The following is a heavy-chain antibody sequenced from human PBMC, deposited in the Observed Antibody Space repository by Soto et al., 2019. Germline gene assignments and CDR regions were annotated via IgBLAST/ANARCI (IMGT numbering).Heavy chain of an antibody. CDR3: CTGPVTQHYWFYDMDV. D-gene: IGHD3-3*02. CDR1: GFTFSSYA. J-gene: IGHJ6*02. V-gene: IGHV3-30-3*01. CDR2: ISYDGSNK. Sequence: QVQLVESGGGVVQPGRSLRLSCAASGFTFSSYAMHWVRQAPGKGLEWVAVISYDGSNKYYADSVKGRFTISRDNSKNTLYLQMISLRVEDTAVYYCCTGPVTQHYWFYDMDVWGQGTSVIVSS.